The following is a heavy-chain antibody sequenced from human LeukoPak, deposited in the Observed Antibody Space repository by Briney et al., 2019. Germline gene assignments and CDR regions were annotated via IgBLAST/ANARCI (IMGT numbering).Heavy chain of an antibody. CDR1: GGSISSYY. J-gene: IGHJ6*04. Sequence: PSETLSLTCTVSGGSISSYYWSWIRQPPGKGLEWIGYIYYSGSTNYNPSLKSRVTISIDTSKKKFSLNLSSVTAADTAVYYCAKLAYDSSGYYSAFRYYGMDVWGEGTTVTVSS. D-gene: IGHD3-22*01. CDR2: IYYSGST. V-gene: IGHV4-59*08. CDR3: AKLAYDSSGYYSAFRYYGMDV.